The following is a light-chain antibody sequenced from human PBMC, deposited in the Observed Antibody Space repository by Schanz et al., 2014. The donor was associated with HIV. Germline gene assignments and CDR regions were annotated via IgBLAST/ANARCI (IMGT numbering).Light chain of an antibody. CDR2: EVS. V-gene: IGLV2-18*02. Sequence: QSALTQPPSVSGSPGQSVTISCTGTSSDVGSYNRVSWYQQPPGTAPKLMIYEVSNRPSGVPDRFSGSKSGNTASLTISGLQAEDEADYYCLSYAGTNNLIFGGGTKLTVL. CDR3: LSYAGTNNLI. CDR1: SSDVGSYNR. J-gene: IGLJ2*01.